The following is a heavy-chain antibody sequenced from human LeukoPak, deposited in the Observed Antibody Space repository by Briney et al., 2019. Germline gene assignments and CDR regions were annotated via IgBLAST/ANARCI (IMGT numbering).Heavy chain of an antibody. Sequence: GGSLRLSCAASGFTFSDYWMSGVRQAPGQGLTWVAHINQDGSEQHFVASVQGRFTISRDNAKNSLYLQMDSLRAEDTAVYYCAGGALDYWGQGTPVTVSS. V-gene: IGHV3-7*04. J-gene: IGHJ1*01. CDR1: GFTFSDYW. D-gene: IGHD3-16*01. CDR2: INQDGSEQ. CDR3: AGGALDY.